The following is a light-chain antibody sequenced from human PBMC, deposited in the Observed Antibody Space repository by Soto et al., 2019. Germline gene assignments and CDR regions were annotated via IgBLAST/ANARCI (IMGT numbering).Light chain of an antibody. CDR3: QQDYDWWT. Sequence: IVMTQSPATLSVSPMEIATLSFMASQSISSKVAWVQQKAGQGPSLLIYDTSTRATVIPARFSGSGSGKEFTLTINSLQSEDFAVYYCQQDYDWWTFGQGTKVDIK. CDR2: DTS. J-gene: IGKJ1*01. V-gene: IGKV3-15*01. CDR1: QSISSK.